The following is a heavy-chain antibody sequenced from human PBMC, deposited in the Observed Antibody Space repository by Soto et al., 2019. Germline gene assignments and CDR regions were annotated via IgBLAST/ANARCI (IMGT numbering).Heavy chain of an antibody. CDR1: GYTFTSYD. V-gene: IGHV1-8*01. D-gene: IGHD3-3*01. J-gene: IGHJ6*02. CDR2: MNPNSGNT. Sequence: ASVKVSCKASGYTFTSYDINWVRQATGQGLEWMGWMNPNSGNTGYAQKFQGRVTMTRNTSIITAYMELSSLRSEDTAVYYCARPRSGSYYYGMDVWGQGTAVTVSS. CDR3: ARPRSGSYYYGMDV.